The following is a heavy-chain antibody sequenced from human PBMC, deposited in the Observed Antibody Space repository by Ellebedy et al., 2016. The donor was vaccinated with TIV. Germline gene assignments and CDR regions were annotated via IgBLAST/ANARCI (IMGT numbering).Heavy chain of an antibody. Sequence: PGGSLRLSCAAFGFTFSDYGMYWVRQAPGKGLEWVAMIRYDGSNKYYPDSVKGRFTVSRDDSNNTLYLQMNSLRVEDPAVYYCAKDPIAHVALYYFDYWGQGTLVTVSS. CDR1: GFTFSDYG. J-gene: IGHJ4*02. D-gene: IGHD2-21*01. CDR2: IRYDGSNK. CDR3: AKDPIAHVALYYFDY. V-gene: IGHV3-30*02.